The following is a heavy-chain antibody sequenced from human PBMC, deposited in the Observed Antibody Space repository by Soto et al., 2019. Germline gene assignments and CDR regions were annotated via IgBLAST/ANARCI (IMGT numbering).Heavy chain of an antibody. V-gene: IGHV3-33*01. D-gene: IGHD5-12*01. CDR2: IWYDGSNK. CDR1: GFTFSSYG. J-gene: IGHJ5*02. Sequence: QVQLVESGGGVVQPGRSLRLSCAASGFTFSSYGMHWVRQAPGKGLEWVAVIWYDGSNKYYADSVKGRFTISRDNSKNTLYLQMISLRAEDTAVYYCAREYRIVATANWFDPWGQGTLVTVSS. CDR3: AREYRIVATANWFDP.